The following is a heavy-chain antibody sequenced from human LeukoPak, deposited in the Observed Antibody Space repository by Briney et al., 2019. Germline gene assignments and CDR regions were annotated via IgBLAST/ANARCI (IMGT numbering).Heavy chain of an antibody. CDR2: IYGGGST. J-gene: IGHJ4*02. CDR3: ASGYTPTPFDY. Sequence: PGGSLRLSCEASGFTFSNYAMNWVRQAPGKGLEWVSVIYGGGSTYYADSVKGRFTISRDNSKNTLYLQMNSLRAEDTAVYYCASGYTPTPFDYWGQGTLVTVSS. V-gene: IGHV3-66*01. D-gene: IGHD6-13*01. CDR1: GFTFSNYA.